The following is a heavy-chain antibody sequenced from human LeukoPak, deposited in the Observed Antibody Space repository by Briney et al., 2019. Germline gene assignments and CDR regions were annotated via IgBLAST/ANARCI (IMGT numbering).Heavy chain of an antibody. CDR3: ARDGRGTYPYNWFDP. D-gene: IGHD2-15*01. J-gene: IGHJ5*02. Sequence: GASVKVSCKASGYTFTSYGISWVRQAPGQGLEWMGWISAYNGNTNYAQKLQGRVTMTTDTSTSTAHMELRSLRSDDTAVYYCARDGRGTYPYNWFDPWGQGTLVTVSS. CDR1: GYTFTSYG. CDR2: ISAYNGNT. V-gene: IGHV1-18*01.